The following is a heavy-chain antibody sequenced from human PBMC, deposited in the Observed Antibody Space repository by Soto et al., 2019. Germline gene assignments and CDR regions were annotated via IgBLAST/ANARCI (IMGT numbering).Heavy chain of an antibody. V-gene: IGHV3-15*01. CDR2: IKSKVDGGTT. J-gene: IGHJ3*01. CDR3: TTDRPFTGGGVITT. D-gene: IGHD3-10*01. Sequence: EVQLVESGGGLVKPGGSLRLSCAASGLTFRNVWMTWVRQAPGKGLEWGGRIKSKVDGGTTDYAASVNGRYTISRDDSKSTLYLQMNSLKTEDTAVYYCTTDRPFTGGGVITTWGQGTMVTVSS. CDR1: GLTFRNVW.